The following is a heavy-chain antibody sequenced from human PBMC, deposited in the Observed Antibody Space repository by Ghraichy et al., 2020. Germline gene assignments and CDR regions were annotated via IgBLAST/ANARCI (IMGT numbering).Heavy chain of an antibody. CDR2: INHSGST. CDR1: GGSFSSYY. D-gene: IGHD4-17*01. CDR3: ARGRLDYGDYVWARGGSWFDP. V-gene: IGHV4-34*01. J-gene: IGHJ5*02. Sequence: SETLSLTCAVYGGSFSSYYWSWIRQPPGKGLEWIGEINHSGSTNCIPSLKSRVTISVDTSKNQFSLKLSSVTAADTAVYYCARGRLDYGDYVWARGGSWFDPWGQGTLVTVSS.